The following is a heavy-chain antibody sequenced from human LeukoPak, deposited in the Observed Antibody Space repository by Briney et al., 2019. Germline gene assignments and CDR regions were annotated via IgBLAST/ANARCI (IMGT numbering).Heavy chain of an antibody. Sequence: PSETLSLTCAVYGGSFSGYYWSWIRQPPGKGPEWIGEINHSGSTNYNPSLKSRVTISVDTSKNQFSLKLSSVTAADTAVYYCARAVGRGDLIDYWGQGTLVTVSS. D-gene: IGHD2-21*02. CDR3: ARAVGRGDLIDY. CDR2: INHSGST. V-gene: IGHV4-34*01. J-gene: IGHJ4*02. CDR1: GGSFSGYY.